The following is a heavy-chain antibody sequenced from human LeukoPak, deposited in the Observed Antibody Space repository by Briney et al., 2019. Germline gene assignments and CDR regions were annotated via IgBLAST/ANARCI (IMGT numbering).Heavy chain of an antibody. CDR1: GGSISSGDYY. CDR2: IYYSGST. V-gene: IGHV4-30-4*01. J-gene: IGHJ4*02. D-gene: IGHD6-19*01. CDR3: AREPAVAGIFDY. Sequence: PSETLSLTCTVSGGSISSGDYYWSWLRQPPGKGLEWIVYIYYSGSTYYNPSLKSRVTISVDTSKNQFSLKLSSVTAADTAVYYCAREPAVAGIFDYWGQGTLVTVSS.